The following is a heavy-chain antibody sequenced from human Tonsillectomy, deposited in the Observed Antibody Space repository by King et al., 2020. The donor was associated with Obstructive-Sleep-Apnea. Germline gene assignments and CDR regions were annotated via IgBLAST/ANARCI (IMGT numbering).Heavy chain of an antibody. J-gene: IGHJ5*02. CDR3: AKAGSSSWYEGWFDP. V-gene: IGHV3-9*01. CDR2: ISRNSGSI. CDR1: GFTFDDYA. D-gene: IGHD6-13*01. Sequence: VQLVESGGGLVQPGRSLRLSCAASGFTFDDYAMHWVRQAPGKGLEWVSGISRNSGSIGYADAVKGRFTNSRDNAKNSLYLQMNSLRAEDTAWYYCAKAGSSSWYEGWFDPWGQGTLVTVSS.